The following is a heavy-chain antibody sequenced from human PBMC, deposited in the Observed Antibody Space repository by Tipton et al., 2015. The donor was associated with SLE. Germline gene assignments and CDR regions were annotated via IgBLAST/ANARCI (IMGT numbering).Heavy chain of an antibody. CDR2: IYTSGST. D-gene: IGHD6-13*01. J-gene: IGHJ4*02. CDR3: ARALSSSGGFDY. V-gene: IGHV4-38-2*02. Sequence: LRLSCTVSGYSISSGYYWGWIRQPPGKGLEWIGSIYTSGSTNYNPSLKSRVTISVDTSKNQFSLKLSSVTAADTAVYYCARALSSSGGFDYWGQGTLVTVAS. CDR1: GYSISSGYY.